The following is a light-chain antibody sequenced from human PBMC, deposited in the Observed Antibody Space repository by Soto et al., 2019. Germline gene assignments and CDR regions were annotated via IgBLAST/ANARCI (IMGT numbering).Light chain of an antibody. CDR2: DAS. CDR3: QQRSNWPPPLT. Sequence: EIVLTQSPATLSLSPGDRATLSCRASQSVSNYLAWYQQKPDQVPRLLIYDASNRATGIPARFSGRGSGTDFNLTVTSLEPEDCAVYYCQQRSNWPPPLTFGGGTKVEI. V-gene: IGKV3-11*01. CDR1: QSVSNY. J-gene: IGKJ4*01.